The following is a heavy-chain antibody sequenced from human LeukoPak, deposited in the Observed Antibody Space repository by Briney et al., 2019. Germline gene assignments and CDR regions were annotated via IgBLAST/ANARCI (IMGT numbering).Heavy chain of an antibody. J-gene: IGHJ4*02. CDR2: INHSGST. Sequence: SETLSLTCTVSGGSISSSNYYWGWIRQPPGKGLEWIGEINHSGSTNYNPSLKSRVTISVDTSKNQFSLKLSSVTAADTAVYYCARIGPGRDYWGQGTLVTVSS. CDR3: ARIGPGRDY. V-gene: IGHV4-39*07. CDR1: GGSISSSNYY.